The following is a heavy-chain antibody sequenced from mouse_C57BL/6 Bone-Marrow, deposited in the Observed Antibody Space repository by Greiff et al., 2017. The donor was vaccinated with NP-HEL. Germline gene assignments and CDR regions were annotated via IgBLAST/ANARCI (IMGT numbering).Heavy chain of an antibody. J-gene: IGHJ3*01. Sequence: QVQLQQSGPELVKPGASVKISCKASGYAFSSSWMNWVKQRPGKGLEWIGRIYPGDGDTNYNGKFKGKATLTADKSSSTAYMQLSSLTSEDSAVYVCARRDDDGAWFAYWGQGTLVTVSA. CDR2: IYPGDGDT. CDR3: ARRDDDGAWFAY. CDR1: GYAFSSSW. V-gene: IGHV1-82*01. D-gene: IGHD1-2*01.